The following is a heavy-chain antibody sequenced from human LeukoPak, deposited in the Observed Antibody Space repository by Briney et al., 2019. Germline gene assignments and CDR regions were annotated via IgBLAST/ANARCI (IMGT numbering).Heavy chain of an antibody. CDR1: GYTFTGYY. V-gene: IGHV1-2*02. J-gene: IGHJ3*02. D-gene: IGHD3-16*01. Sequence: GASVKVSCKASGYTFTGYYMHWVRQAPGQGLEWRGWINPNSGGTNYAQKFQGRVTMTRDTSISTAYMELSRLRSDDTAVYYCAASIKYVWGSYRPQMAFDIWGQGTMVTVSS. CDR2: INPNSGGT. CDR3: AASIKYVWGSYRPQMAFDI.